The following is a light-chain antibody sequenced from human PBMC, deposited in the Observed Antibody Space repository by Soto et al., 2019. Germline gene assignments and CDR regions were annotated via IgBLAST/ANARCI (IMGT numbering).Light chain of an antibody. Sequence: DIQMTQSPSSLSASVGDRVTITCRASQTINTYLSWYQQKPGQAPKFLIYAASSLQTGVPSRFSGSGSVTDFTLTISSLQPEDSATYYCQQSDSIPLTFGGGTKVEI. CDR1: QTINTY. CDR2: AAS. V-gene: IGKV1-39*01. CDR3: QQSDSIPLT. J-gene: IGKJ4*01.